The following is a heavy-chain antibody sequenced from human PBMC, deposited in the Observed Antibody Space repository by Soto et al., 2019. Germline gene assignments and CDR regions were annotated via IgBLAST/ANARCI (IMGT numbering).Heavy chain of an antibody. D-gene: IGHD6-13*01. Sequence: QVQLQQWGAGLLKPSETLSLTCAVYGGSFSGYYWSWIRQLPGKGLGWIGEINHSGSTNYNPSLKSRVTISVDTSKNQFSLKLSSVTAADTAVYYCARSGQQLTNYNWFDPWGQGTLVTVSS. CDR2: INHSGST. CDR3: ARSGQQLTNYNWFDP. CDR1: GGSFSGYY. V-gene: IGHV4-34*01. J-gene: IGHJ5*02.